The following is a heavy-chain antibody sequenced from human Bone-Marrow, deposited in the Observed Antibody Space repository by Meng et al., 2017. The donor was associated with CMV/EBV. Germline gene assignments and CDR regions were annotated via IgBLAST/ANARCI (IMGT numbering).Heavy chain of an antibody. CDR2: IRSKAYGGTT. D-gene: IGHD2-2*01. V-gene: IGHV3-49*04. Sequence: GGSLRLSCTASGFTFGDYAMSWVRQAPGKGLEWVGFIRSKAYGGTTEYAASVKGRFTISRDDSKSIAYLQMNSLKTEDTAVYYCTPYCSSTSCYGSFDIWGQRTMVTVSS. CDR1: GFTFGDYA. CDR3: TPYCSSTSCYGSFDI. J-gene: IGHJ3*02.